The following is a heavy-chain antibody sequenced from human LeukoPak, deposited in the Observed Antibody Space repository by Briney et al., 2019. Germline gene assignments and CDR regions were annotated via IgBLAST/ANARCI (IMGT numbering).Heavy chain of an antibody. CDR3: AKDVEQIWIHYFDY. CDR2: IYSAGST. Sequence: GGSLGLSCAASGFTVRSNYMSWVRQAPGKGLEWVSVIYSAGSTYYADSVKGRFTISGDYSKNTLYLQMNSLRAEDTAVYYCAKDVEQIWIHYFDYWGQGTLVTVSS. J-gene: IGHJ4*02. D-gene: IGHD5-18*01. CDR1: GFTVRSNY. V-gene: IGHV3-53*05.